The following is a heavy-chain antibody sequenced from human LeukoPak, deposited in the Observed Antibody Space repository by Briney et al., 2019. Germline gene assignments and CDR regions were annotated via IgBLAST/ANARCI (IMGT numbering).Heavy chain of an antibody. D-gene: IGHD2/OR15-2a*01. CDR1: GFNLSDYW. Sequence: GGSLRLSCAACGFNLSDYWMQWVRHGRGKGRVWVSRINYDGRTTKYADSVKGRFTITRDNAKNTVYLQMNTLRADDTAVYYCATDFPFHHWGQGTLVTVSS. V-gene: IGHV3-74*03. CDR3: ATDFPFHH. J-gene: IGHJ4*02. CDR2: INYDGRTT.